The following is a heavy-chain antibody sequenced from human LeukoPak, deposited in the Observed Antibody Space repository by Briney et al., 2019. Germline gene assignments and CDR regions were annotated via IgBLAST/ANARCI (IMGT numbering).Heavy chain of an antibody. D-gene: IGHD5-18*01. Sequence: PGGSLRLSCAASGLTVSSNYMSWVRQAPGKGREWVSLIYSGGSTYYADSVKGRFTISRDNSKNTLYLQMNSLRAEDTAVYYCAGYTYGYLNGFDIWGQGTMVTVSS. CDR3: AGYTYGYLNGFDI. CDR1: GLTVSSNY. J-gene: IGHJ3*02. V-gene: IGHV3-53*01. CDR2: IYSGGST.